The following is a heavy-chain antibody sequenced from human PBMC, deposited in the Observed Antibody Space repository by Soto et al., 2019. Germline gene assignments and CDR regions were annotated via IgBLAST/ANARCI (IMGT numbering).Heavy chain of an antibody. D-gene: IGHD6-19*01. CDR1: GFTVSSNY. J-gene: IGHJ4*02. CDR3: VQTTGWPGFDF. Sequence: GGSLRLSCAASGFTVSSNYMSWVRQAPGKGLEWVSVIYGGGTTYYADSVKGRFTISSDTSKNTLYLQMNSLRAEDTAVYYCVQTTGWPGFDFWGQGTLVTVSS. CDR2: IYGGGTT. V-gene: IGHV3-53*01.